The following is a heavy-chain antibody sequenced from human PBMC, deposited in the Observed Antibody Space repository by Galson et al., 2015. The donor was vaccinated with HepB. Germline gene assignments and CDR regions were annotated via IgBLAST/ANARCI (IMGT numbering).Heavy chain of an antibody. Sequence: SVKVSCKASGYTFTGYYMHWVRQAPGQGLEWMGRINPNSGGTNYAQKFQGRVTMTRDTSISTAYMELSRLRSDDTAVYYCARGIVVVPAAKGRQGRVNWGQGTLVTVSS. J-gene: IGHJ4*02. CDR2: INPNSGGT. D-gene: IGHD2-2*01. CDR3: ARGIVVVPAAKGRQGRVN. V-gene: IGHV1-2*06. CDR1: GYTFTGYY.